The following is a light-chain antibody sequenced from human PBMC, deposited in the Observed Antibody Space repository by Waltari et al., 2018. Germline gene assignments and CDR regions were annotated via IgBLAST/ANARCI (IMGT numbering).Light chain of an antibody. J-gene: IGKJ1*01. V-gene: IGKV4-1*01. CDR2: WAA. CDR1: QSLLYYSNDKNY. CDR3: QQYYSRRT. Sequence: DIVMTQSPESLAVSLGERATINCKSSQSLLYYSNDKNYLAWYQQKQGQPPKLLIYWAATRQSGVPDRFSGSGSGTDFTLTISSLQAEDVAVYYCQQYYSRRTFGQGTKVEIK.